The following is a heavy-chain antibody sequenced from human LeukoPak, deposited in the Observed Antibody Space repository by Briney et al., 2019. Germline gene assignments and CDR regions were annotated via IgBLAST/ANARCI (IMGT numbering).Heavy chain of an antibody. CDR2: INPNSGGR. V-gene: IGHV1-2*02. CDR3: ARVPVPSAIFWFDP. Sequence: ASVKVSCKASGYTFTGYYMHWVRPAPGQGLGWMGWINPNSGGRNYAEKFQGRVTMTRDTSISTAYMELSRLRSDDTAVYYCARVPVPSAIFWFDPWGQGTLVTVSS. J-gene: IGHJ5*02. CDR1: GYTFTGYY. D-gene: IGHD2-2*01.